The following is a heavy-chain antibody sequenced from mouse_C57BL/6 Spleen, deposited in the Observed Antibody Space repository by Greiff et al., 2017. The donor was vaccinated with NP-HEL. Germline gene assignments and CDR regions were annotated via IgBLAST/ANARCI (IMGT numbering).Heavy chain of an antibody. CDR3: SSRGVDGYFFAY. V-gene: IGHV1-64*01. Sequence: VQLQQSGAELVKPGASVKLSCKASGYTFTSYWMHWVKQRPGQGLEWIGMIHPNSGSTNYNEKFKSKATLTVDKSSSTAYMQLSSLTSEDSAVYYFSSRGVDGYFFAYWGQGTLVTVST. D-gene: IGHD2-3*01. CDR2: IHPNSGST. CDR1: GYTFTSYW. J-gene: IGHJ3*01.